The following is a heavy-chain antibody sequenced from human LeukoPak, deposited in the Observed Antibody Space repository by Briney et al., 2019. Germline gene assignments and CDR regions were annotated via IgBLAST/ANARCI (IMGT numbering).Heavy chain of an antibody. CDR1: GGSISSGGYS. J-gene: IGHJ4*02. Sequence: SEPLSLTCAVSGGSISSGGYSWSWIRQPPGKGLEWIGYIYHSGSTYYNPSLKSRVTISVDRSKNQFSLKLSSVTAADTAVYYCARGDYGGHFDYWGQGTLVTVSS. V-gene: IGHV4-30-2*01. CDR3: ARGDYGGHFDY. CDR2: IYHSGST. D-gene: IGHD4-17*01.